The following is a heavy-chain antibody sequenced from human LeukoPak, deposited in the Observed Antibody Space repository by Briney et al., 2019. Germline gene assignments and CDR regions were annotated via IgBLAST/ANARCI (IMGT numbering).Heavy chain of an antibody. V-gene: IGHV4-61*01. Sequence: SEALSLTCTVSGGSVNSDSFYWTWIRQPPGKGLEWIGYIYYSGNTNYNPSLKSRVTISVDTSKNQFSRKLNSVTAADTAVYYCATHSSASSFRFWGQGTLITVSS. CDR2: IYYSGNT. D-gene: IGHD3-10*01. CDR1: GGSVNSDSFY. J-gene: IGHJ4*02. CDR3: ATHSSASSFRF.